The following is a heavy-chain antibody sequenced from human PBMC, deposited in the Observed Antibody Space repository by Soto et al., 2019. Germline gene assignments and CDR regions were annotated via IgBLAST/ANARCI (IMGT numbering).Heavy chain of an antibody. CDR3: ARPLRPRSPPTGVDCFDT. D-gene: IGHD6-6*01. Sequence: SETLSLTCTVSGGSISSSSYYWGWIRQPPGKGLEWIGSIYYSGSTYYNPSLKSRVTISVDTSKNQFSLKLSSVTAADTAVYYSARPLRPRSPPTGVDCFDTWGQGTLVTVSS. CDR1: GGSISSSSYY. CDR2: IYYSGST. V-gene: IGHV4-39*01. J-gene: IGHJ5*02.